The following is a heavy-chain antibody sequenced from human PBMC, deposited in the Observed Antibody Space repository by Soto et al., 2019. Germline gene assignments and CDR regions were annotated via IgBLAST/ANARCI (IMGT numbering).Heavy chain of an antibody. CDR2: ISSSGSTI. CDR1: GFTFSDYY. Sequence: GESLKISCAASGFTFSDYYMSWIRQAPGKGLEWVSYISSSGSTIYYADSVKGRFTISRDNAKNSLYLQMNSLRAEDTAVYYCARVWAQYSSSCLDYWGQGTLVTVSS. J-gene: IGHJ4*02. D-gene: IGHD6-6*01. V-gene: IGHV3-11*01. CDR3: ARVWAQYSSSCLDY.